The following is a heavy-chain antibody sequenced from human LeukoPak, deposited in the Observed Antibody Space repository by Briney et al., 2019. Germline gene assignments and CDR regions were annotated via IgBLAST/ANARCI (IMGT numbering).Heavy chain of an antibody. CDR2: IYHSGST. J-gene: IGHJ6*04. CDR1: GYSISSGYY. CDR3: ARGPPYAPGVLDV. D-gene: IGHD7-27*01. V-gene: IGHV4-38-2*02. Sequence: SETLPLTCTVSGYSISSGYYWGWIRQPPGKGLEWIGSIYHSGSTYYNPSLKSRVTISVDTSKNQFSLKLSSVTAADTAVYYCARGPPYAPGVLDVWGKGTTVTISS.